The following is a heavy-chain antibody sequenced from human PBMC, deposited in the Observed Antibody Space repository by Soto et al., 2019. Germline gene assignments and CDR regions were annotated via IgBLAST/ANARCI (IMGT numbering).Heavy chain of an antibody. V-gene: IGHV4-39*01. D-gene: IGHD3-3*01. J-gene: IGHJ4*02. CDR2: IYYTGRT. CDR3: ARRVPRIQVFRAVDYFDY. Sequence: SETLSLTCSVSGASISSSSYYWGWIRQAPGKGLEWMGTIYYTGRTYYNPSLKSRVTISIDTSKSQFSLRLSSVTAADTAVYYCARRVPRIQVFRAVDYFDYWGQGTVVTVSS. CDR1: GASISSSSYY.